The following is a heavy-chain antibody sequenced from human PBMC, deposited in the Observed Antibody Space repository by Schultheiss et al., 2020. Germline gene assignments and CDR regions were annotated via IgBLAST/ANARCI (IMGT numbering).Heavy chain of an antibody. CDR3: ASNVLVENAFDI. D-gene: IGHD2-21*01. CDR1: GGSISSYY. J-gene: IGHJ3*02. Sequence: GSLRLSCTVSGGSISSYYWSWIRQPPGKGLEWIGYIYYSGSTNYNPSLKSRVTISVDTSKNQFSLKLSSVTAADTAVYYCASNVLVENAFDIWGQGTMVTVSS. V-gene: IGHV4-59*01. CDR2: IYYSGST.